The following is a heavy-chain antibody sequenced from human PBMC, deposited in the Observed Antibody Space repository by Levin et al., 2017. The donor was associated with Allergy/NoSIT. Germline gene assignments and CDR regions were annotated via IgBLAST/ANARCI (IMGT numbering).Heavy chain of an antibody. J-gene: IGHJ5*02. CDR1: GYTFTGYY. CDR3: ARAYDILTGYDAPFGFDP. V-gene: IGHV1-2*02. D-gene: IGHD3-9*01. Sequence: GASVKVSCKASGYTFTGYYMHWVRQAPGQGLEWMGWINPNSGGTNYAQKFQGRVTMTRDTSISTAYMELSRLRSDDTAVYYCARAYDILTGYDAPFGFDPWGQGTLVTVSS. CDR2: INPNSGGT.